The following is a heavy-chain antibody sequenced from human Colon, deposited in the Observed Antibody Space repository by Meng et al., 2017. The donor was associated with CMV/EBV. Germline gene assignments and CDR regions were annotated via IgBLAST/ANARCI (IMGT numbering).Heavy chain of an antibody. D-gene: IGHD1-26*01. CDR2: IHPNTGAA. J-gene: IGHJ4*02. V-gene: IGHV1-2*06. CDR1: GYTFTGYY. CDR3: ARNGYYGSYISDY. Sequence: KASGYTFTGYYMHWVRQAPGQGLEWVGRIHPNTGAANYGQKFQGRVTMTSDTSMSTAYMEVNRLTSDDTAVYYCARNGYYGSYISDYWGQGTLVTVSS.